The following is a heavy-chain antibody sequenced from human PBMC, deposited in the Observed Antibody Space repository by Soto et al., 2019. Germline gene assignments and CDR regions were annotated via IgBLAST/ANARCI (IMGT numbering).Heavy chain of an antibody. CDR1: GDSIRSYS. D-gene: IGHD1-26*01. Sequence: SETQSLTSTVSGDSIRSYSWSWIRQPPGKGLEWIGNIHYNGNTKYSPSLKSRVTMSVDTSKNQFSLKLSSVTAADTAVYYCARRWGALFDYWGQGTLVTVSS. CDR3: ARRWGALFDY. CDR2: IHYNGNT. V-gene: IGHV4-59*08. J-gene: IGHJ4*02.